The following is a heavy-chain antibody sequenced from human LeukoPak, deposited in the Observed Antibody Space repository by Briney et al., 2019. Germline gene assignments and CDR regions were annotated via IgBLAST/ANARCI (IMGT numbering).Heavy chain of an antibody. Sequence: GGSLRLSCAASGFTFSSYSMNWARQAPGKGLEWVSYITGSSSTIYYADSVKGRFTISRDNAKNSLYLQMNSLRAEDTAVYYCAREALSSSWGTDYWGQGTLVTVSS. CDR2: ITGSSSTI. CDR1: GFTFSSYS. CDR3: AREALSSSWGTDY. D-gene: IGHD6-13*01. V-gene: IGHV3-48*01. J-gene: IGHJ4*02.